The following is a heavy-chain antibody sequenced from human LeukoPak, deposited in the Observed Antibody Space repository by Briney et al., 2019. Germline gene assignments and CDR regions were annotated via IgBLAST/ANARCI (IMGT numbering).Heavy chain of an antibody. Sequence: GGSLRLSCAASGFTFSSYAMHWVRQAPGKGLEWGAVISYDGSNKYYADSVKGRFTISRDNSKNTLYLQMNSLRAEDTAVYYCARDRAPSGSYYDWYFDYWGQGTLVTVSS. CDR1: GFTFSSYA. J-gene: IGHJ4*02. D-gene: IGHD3-22*01. V-gene: IGHV3-30-3*01. CDR2: ISYDGSNK. CDR3: ARDRAPSGSYYDWYFDY.